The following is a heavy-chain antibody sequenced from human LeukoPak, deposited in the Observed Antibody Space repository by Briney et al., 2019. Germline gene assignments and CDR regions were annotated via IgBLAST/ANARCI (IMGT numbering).Heavy chain of an antibody. CDR1: GYTFTAYY. V-gene: IGHV1-2*02. CDR3: ARELRGQWVVD. D-gene: IGHD6-19*01. Sequence: ASVKVSRKASGYTFTAYYIHWVRQAPGQGLEWMGWISPSSGVTNYAQNFQGRVTMTKDTSITTAYMELNSLRSDDTAVYYCARELRGQWVVDWGQGTLVTVSS. J-gene: IGHJ4*02. CDR2: ISPSSGVT.